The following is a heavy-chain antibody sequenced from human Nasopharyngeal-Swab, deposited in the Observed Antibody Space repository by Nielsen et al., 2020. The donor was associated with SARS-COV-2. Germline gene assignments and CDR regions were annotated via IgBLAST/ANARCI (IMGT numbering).Heavy chain of an antibody. CDR2: ISAYNGNT. J-gene: IGHJ4*02. Sequence: ASVKVSCKASGYTFTSYGISWVRQAPGQGLEWMGWISAYNGNTNYAQKLQGRVTMTTDTTTSTAYMELRSLRSDDTAVYYCARDLGINRDIAAATSYWGQGTLVTVSS. V-gene: IGHV1-18*01. CDR3: ARDLGINRDIAAATSY. D-gene: IGHD6-13*01. CDR1: GYTFTSYG.